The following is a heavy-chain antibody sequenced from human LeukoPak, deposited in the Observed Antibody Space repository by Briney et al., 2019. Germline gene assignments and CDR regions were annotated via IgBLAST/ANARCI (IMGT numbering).Heavy chain of an antibody. CDR3: AEELGNY. J-gene: IGHJ4*02. CDR1: GLTFSNYA. V-gene: IGHV3-7*01. D-gene: IGHD3-10*01. Sequence: GGSLRLSCAASGLTFSNYAMSWVRQAPGKGLEWVANIKQDGSEKYYVDSVKGRFTISRDNAKNSLYLQMNSLRAEDTAVYYCAEELGNYWGQGTLVTVSS. CDR2: IKQDGSEK.